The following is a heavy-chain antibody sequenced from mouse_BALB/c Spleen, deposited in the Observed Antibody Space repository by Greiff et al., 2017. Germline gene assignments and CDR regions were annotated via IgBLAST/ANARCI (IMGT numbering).Heavy chain of an antibody. CDR2: ISNGGGST. Sequence: EVQLVESGGGLVQHGGSLKLSCAASGFTFSSYTMSWVRQTPEKRLEWVAYISNGGGSTYYPDTVKGRFTISRDNAKNTLYLQMSSLKSEDTAMYYCARQGDFTAMVYAMDYWGQGTSVTVSS. V-gene: IGHV5-12-2*01. D-gene: IGHD1-2*01. CDR3: ARQGDFTAMVYAMDY. J-gene: IGHJ4*01. CDR1: GFTFSSYT.